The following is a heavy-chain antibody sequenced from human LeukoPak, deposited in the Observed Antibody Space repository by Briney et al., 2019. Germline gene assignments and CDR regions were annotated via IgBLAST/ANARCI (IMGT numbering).Heavy chain of an antibody. CDR1: GFTFSSYS. D-gene: IGHD4-17*01. J-gene: IGHJ4*02. CDR3: ARDPTPGDPPHC. CDR2: ISSSSGYI. V-gene: IGHV3-21*01. Sequence: VGSLRLSCAASGFTFSSYSMNWVRQAPGKGLEWVTCISSSSGYIYYADSVKGRFTISRDNAKNSLYLQMNSLRAEDTAVYYCARDPTPGDPPHCWGQGTLVTVSS.